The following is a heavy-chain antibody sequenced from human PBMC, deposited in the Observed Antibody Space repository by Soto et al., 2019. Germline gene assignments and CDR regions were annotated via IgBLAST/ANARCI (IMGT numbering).Heavy chain of an antibody. CDR1: GGSISSGGYY. Sequence: SETLSLTCTVSGGSISSGGYYWSWIRQHPGKGLEWIGYIYYSGSTYYNPSLKSRVTISVDTSKNQFSLKLSSVTAADTAVYYCARENRDSVVAALNWFDPWGQGTLVTVLL. CDR3: ARENRDSVVAALNWFDP. V-gene: IGHV4-31*03. D-gene: IGHD2-15*01. J-gene: IGHJ5*02. CDR2: IYYSGST.